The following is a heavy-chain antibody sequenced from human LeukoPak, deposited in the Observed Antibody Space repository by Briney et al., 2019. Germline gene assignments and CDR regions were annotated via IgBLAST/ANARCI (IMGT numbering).Heavy chain of an antibody. D-gene: IGHD6-6*01. Sequence: SETLSLTCAVSGYSISSGYYCGWIRQPPGKGLEWIGSIYHSGSTYYNPSLKSRVTISVDTSKNQFSLKLSSVTAADTAVYYCARRRGYSSSSVDYWGQGTLVTVSS. CDR2: IYHSGST. CDR1: GYSISSGYY. CDR3: ARRRGYSSSSVDY. J-gene: IGHJ4*02. V-gene: IGHV4-38-2*01.